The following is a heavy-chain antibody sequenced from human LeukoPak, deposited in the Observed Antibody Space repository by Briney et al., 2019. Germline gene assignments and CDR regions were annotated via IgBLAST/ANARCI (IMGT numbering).Heavy chain of an antibody. CDR3: ARWRSGSCSD. Sequence: SETLSLTCAVHGGSFSGYYWSWIRHPPGKGLEWIGEINHSGNTNYNPSLKSRVTISVDTSKNQFSLKLSSVTAADTAVYYCARWRSGSCSDWGQGTLVTVSS. V-gene: IGHV4-34*01. D-gene: IGHD2-15*01. J-gene: IGHJ4*02. CDR1: GGSFSGYY. CDR2: INHSGNT.